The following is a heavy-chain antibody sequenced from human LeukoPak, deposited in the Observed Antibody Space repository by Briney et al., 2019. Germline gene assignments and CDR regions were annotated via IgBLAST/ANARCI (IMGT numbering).Heavy chain of an antibody. Sequence: GGSLRLSCAASGFTFSSYGMHWVRQAPGKGLEWVAFIRYDGSNKYYADSVKGRFTISRDTSKNTRYLQMNSLRAEDTAVYYCAKELGLNNPGNCDYWGQGTLVTVSS. V-gene: IGHV3-30*02. J-gene: IGHJ4*02. CDR2: IRYDGSNK. CDR1: GFTFSSYG. CDR3: AKELGLNNPGNCDY. D-gene: IGHD1-14*01.